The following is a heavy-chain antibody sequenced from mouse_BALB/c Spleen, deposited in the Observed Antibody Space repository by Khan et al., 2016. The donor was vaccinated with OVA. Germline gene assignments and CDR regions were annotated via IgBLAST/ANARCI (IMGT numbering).Heavy chain of an antibody. V-gene: IGHV3-2*02. J-gene: IGHJ2*01. CDR1: GYSITSDYA. CDR2: ISYSGST. Sequence: EVQLQESGPGLVKPSQSLSLTCTVTGYSITSDYAWNWIRQFPGNKLEWMGYISYSGSTSYNPSLKSRISITRDTSKNQFFLQLNSVTTEDTATXYCARYGGYYVGGYWGQGTTLTVSS. D-gene: IGHD2-3*01. CDR3: ARYGGYYVGGY.